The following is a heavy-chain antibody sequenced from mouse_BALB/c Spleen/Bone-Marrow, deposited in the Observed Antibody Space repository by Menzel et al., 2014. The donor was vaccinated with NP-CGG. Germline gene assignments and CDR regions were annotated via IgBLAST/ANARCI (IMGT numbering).Heavy chain of an antibody. V-gene: IGHV1-54*01. CDR1: GYAFTNYL. J-gene: IGHJ4*01. CDR2: IDPGSGGT. CDR3: AREGYDNDGGRSMDY. Sequence: VNLVESGAELVRPGTSVRVSCKASGYAFTNYLIEWVKQRPGQGLEWIGLIDPGSGGTNYNEKFKGKATLTADKSSSTAYMQLSSLTSDDSAVYFCAREGYDNDGGRSMDYWGQGTSVTVSS. D-gene: IGHD2-4*01.